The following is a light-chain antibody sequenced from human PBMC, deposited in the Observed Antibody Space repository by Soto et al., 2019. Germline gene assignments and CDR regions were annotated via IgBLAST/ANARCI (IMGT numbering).Light chain of an antibody. Sequence: QSALTQPASVSGSPGQSITISCTGTSSDVGSYNLVSWYQHHPGKAPKLMIYEGSKRPSGVSNRFAGSKSGNTASLTISGRQAEDEADYYCCSSAGSRVFGGGTKVTVL. CDR2: EGS. J-gene: IGLJ3*02. CDR1: SSDVGSYNL. V-gene: IGLV2-23*01. CDR3: CSSAGSRV.